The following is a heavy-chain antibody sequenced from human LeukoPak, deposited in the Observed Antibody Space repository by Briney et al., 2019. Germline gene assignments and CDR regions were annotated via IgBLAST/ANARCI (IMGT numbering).Heavy chain of an antibody. Sequence: GGSLRLSCAASGFTFSSYSMNWVRQAPGKGLEWVSYISNSGTTIYYADSVRGRFTISRDNAKNSLYLQMNSLRAEDTAVYYCARGLGVAAAGTSAYWGQGTLVTVSS. CDR1: GFTFSSYS. CDR2: ISNSGTTI. V-gene: IGHV3-48*04. J-gene: IGHJ4*02. D-gene: IGHD6-13*01. CDR3: ARGLGVAAAGTSAY.